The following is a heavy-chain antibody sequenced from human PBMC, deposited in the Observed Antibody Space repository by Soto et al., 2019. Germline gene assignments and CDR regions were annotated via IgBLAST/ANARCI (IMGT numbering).Heavy chain of an antibody. V-gene: IGHV3-73*01. Sequence: GGSLRLSCAASGFTFSGSAMHWVRQASGKGLEWVGRIRSKANSYATAYAASVKGRFTISRDDSKNTAYLQMNSLKTEDTAVYYCTRLPEYSSSWYPFDYWGQGTLVTVSS. CDR3: TRLPEYSSSWYPFDY. J-gene: IGHJ4*02. CDR2: IRSKANSYAT. D-gene: IGHD6-13*01. CDR1: GFTFSGSA.